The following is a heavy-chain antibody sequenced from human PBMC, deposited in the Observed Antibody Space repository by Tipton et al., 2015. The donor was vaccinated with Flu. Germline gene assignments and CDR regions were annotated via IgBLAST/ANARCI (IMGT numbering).Heavy chain of an antibody. Sequence: SLRLSCAASGFIFSSYGINWVRQAPGKGLEWVSYISSSGSTTYYADSVKGRFTISRDNAKNSLFLQMNSLRAEDTAVYYCARDFLAVGDYWGQGTLVNVS. CDR3: ARDFLAVGDY. V-gene: IGHV3-48*03. J-gene: IGHJ4*02. CDR2: ISSSGSTT. D-gene: IGHD6-19*01. CDR1: GFIFSSYG.